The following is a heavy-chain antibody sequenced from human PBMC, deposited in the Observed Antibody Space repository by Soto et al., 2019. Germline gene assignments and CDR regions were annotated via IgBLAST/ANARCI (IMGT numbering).Heavy chain of an antibody. V-gene: IGHV3-48*02. Sequence: EVQLVESGGGLVQPGGSLRLSCAASGFTFSSYSMNWVRQAPGKGLEWVSYISSSSSTIYYADSVKGRFTISRDNAKNSLYLQMNSLRDEDTAVYYWAMSYYYGSGSYYHYGMDVWGQGTTVTVSS. CDR1: GFTFSSYS. CDR3: AMSYYYGSGSYYHYGMDV. CDR2: ISSSSSTI. D-gene: IGHD3-10*01. J-gene: IGHJ6*02.